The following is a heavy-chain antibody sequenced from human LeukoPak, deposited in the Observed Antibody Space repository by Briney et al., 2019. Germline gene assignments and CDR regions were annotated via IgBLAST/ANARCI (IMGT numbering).Heavy chain of an antibody. CDR3: ARDRRSYCSGANCDSGTDY. J-gene: IGHJ4*02. CDR1: GYTFTSYG. Sequence: GASVKVSCKASGYTFTSYGISWVRQAPGQGLEWMGWISAYNGNRNYAQKSQGRVTMTTDTSTSTANMELRSLRSDDTAVYYCARDRRSYCSGANCDSGTDYWGQGTLVTVSS. CDR2: ISAYNGNR. V-gene: IGHV1-18*01. D-gene: IGHD2-15*01.